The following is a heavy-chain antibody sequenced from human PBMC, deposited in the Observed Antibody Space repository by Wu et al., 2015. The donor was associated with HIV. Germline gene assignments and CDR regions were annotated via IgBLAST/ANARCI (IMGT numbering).Heavy chain of an antibody. CDR2: IIPIFGTA. Sequence: QVQLVQSGAEVKKPGSSVKVSCKASGGTFSSYAISWVRQAPGQGLEWMGRIIPIFGTANYAQKFQGRVTITADESTSTAYMELSSLRSEDTAVYYCARPVGGRQQLFYAFDIWGQGTMVTVSS. CDR1: GGTFSSYA. J-gene: IGHJ3*02. CDR3: ARPVGGRQQLFYAFDI. V-gene: IGHV1-69*13. D-gene: IGHD6-13*01.